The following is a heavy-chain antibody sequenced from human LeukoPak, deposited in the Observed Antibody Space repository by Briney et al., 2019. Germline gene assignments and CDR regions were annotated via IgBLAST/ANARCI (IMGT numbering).Heavy chain of an antibody. J-gene: IGHJ5*02. CDR3: ARRMDCSGGSCYSSNWFDP. CDR2: IYYSGST. CDR1: GGSISSYY. D-gene: IGHD2-15*01. Sequence: SETLSLTCTVSGGSISSYYWSWIRQPPGKGLEWIGYIYYSGSTNYNPSLKSRVTISVDTSKNQFSLKLSSVTAADTAVYYCARRMDCSGGSCYSSNWFDPWGQGTLVTVSS. V-gene: IGHV4-59*08.